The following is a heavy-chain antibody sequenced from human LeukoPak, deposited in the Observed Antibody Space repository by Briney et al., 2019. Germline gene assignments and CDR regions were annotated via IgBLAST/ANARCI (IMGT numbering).Heavy chain of an antibody. CDR2: IKSKTDGGTT. V-gene: IGHV3-15*01. Sequence: GGSLRLSCAASGFTFSNAWMSWVRQAPGKGLEWVGRIKSKTDGGTTDYAAPVKGRFTISRDDPKNTLYLQMNSLKTEDTAVYYCTTYDFWSVSYAFDIWGQGTMVTVSS. J-gene: IGHJ3*02. D-gene: IGHD3-3*01. CDR3: TTYDFWSVSYAFDI. CDR1: GFTFSNAW.